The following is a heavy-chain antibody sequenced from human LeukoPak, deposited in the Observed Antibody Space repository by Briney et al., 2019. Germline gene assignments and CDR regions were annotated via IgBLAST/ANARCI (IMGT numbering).Heavy chain of an antibody. V-gene: IGHV3-7*01. J-gene: IGHJ5*02. Sequence: GSLRLSCAASGFTFSSYWMSWVRQAPGKGLEWVANIKQDGSEKYYVDSVKGRFTISRDNAKNSLYLQMNSLRAEDTAVYYCARGITMVRGVTRGNWFDPWGQGTLVTVSS. D-gene: IGHD3-10*01. CDR2: IKQDGSEK. CDR3: ARGITMVRGVTRGNWFDP. CDR1: GFTFSSYW.